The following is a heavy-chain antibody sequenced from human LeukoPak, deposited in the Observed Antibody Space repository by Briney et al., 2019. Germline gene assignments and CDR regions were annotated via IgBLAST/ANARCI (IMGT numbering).Heavy chain of an antibody. CDR3: AKAPYDSSGYYHLNKYYFDY. CDR1: GFTFSNNG. Sequence: GGSLRLSCAASGFTFSNNGMSWVRQAPGKGLEWVSVISGSGGSTYYADSVKGRFTISRDNSKNTLYLQMNSLKAEDTAVYYCAKAPYDSSGYYHLNKYYFDYWGQGTLVTVSS. CDR2: ISGSGGST. J-gene: IGHJ4*02. V-gene: IGHV3-23*01. D-gene: IGHD3-22*01.